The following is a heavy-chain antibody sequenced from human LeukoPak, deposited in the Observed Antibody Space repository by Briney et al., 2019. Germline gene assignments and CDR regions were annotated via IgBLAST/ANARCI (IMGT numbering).Heavy chain of an antibody. Sequence: PGRSLRLSCAASGFSFSSYGMHWVRQAPAKGLEWVAVISYDGSNKYYADSVKGRHTISRDNSKNTLYLEINSPRAEDTAVYYCAKVPGPYYFDYWGQGTPVTVSS. CDR3: AKVPGPYYFDY. CDR1: GFSFSSYG. D-gene: IGHD7-27*01. J-gene: IGHJ4*02. V-gene: IGHV3-30*18. CDR2: ISYDGSNK.